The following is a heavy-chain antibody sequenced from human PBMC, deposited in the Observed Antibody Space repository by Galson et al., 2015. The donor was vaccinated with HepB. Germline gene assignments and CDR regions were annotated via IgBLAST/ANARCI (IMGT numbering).Heavy chain of an antibody. V-gene: IGHV1-2*06. J-gene: IGHJ4*02. CDR3: AREGQGSGSYFFYISPD. Sequence: SVKVSCKASGYTFTGYYMHWVRQAPGQGLEWMGRINPNSGGTNYAQKFQGRVTMTRDTSISTAYMELSRLRSDDTAVYYCAREGQGSGSYFFYISPDWGQGTLVTVSS. CDR1: GYTFTGYY. CDR2: INPNSGGT. D-gene: IGHD3-10*01.